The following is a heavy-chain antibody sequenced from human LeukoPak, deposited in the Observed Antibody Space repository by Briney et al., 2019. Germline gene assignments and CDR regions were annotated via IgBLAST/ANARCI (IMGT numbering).Heavy chain of an antibody. V-gene: IGHV5-51*01. Sequence: GESLKISCKGSGYSFTSYWSGWVRQMPGKGLEWMGIIYPGDSDTRYSPSFQGQGTISADKSISTAYLQWISLKASDPAMYYCARLGVRDNWNRFDYWGQGTLVTVSS. CDR1: GYSFTSYW. CDR2: IYPGDSDT. CDR3: ARLGVRDNWNRFDY. D-gene: IGHD1-20*01. J-gene: IGHJ4*02.